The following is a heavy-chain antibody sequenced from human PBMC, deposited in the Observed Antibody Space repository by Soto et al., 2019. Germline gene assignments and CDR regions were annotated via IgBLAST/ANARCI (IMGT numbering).Heavy chain of an antibody. CDR2: INHSGST. Sequence: QVQLQQWGAGLLKPSETLSLTCAVYGGSFCGYYWSWIRQPPGKGLEWIGEINHSGSTNYNPSLKSRVTISVDTSKNQFSLKLSSVTAADTAVYYCARGLVIGGYFDYWGQGTLVTVSS. D-gene: IGHD2-21*01. V-gene: IGHV4-34*01. CDR1: GGSFCGYY. CDR3: ARGLVIGGYFDY. J-gene: IGHJ4*02.